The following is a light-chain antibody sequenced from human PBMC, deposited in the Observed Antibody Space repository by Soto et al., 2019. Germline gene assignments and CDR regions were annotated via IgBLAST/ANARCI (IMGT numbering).Light chain of an antibody. CDR3: QQSNSIPPWT. V-gene: IGKV1-39*01. CDR2: GAS. J-gene: IGKJ1*01. CDR1: QSISKY. Sequence: DIQMTQSPSSLSASVGDRVTITCRASQSISKYLNWYQHKPGKGSKLLIYGASTLQSGVPSRFSGSGSGTDFTLTISSLQPEDVATYYCQQSNSIPPWTFGQGTKVEIK.